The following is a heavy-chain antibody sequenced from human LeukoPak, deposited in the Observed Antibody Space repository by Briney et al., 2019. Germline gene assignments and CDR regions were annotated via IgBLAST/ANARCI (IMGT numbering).Heavy chain of an antibody. D-gene: IGHD1-14*01. Sequence: TGGSLRLSCAASGFTFSSYSMNWVRQAPGKGLEWASSISSSSSYIYYADSVKGRFTISRDNAKNSLYLQMNSLRAEDTAVYYCARDLTGTFDYWGQGTLVTVSS. CDR2: ISSSSSYI. CDR1: GFTFSSYS. V-gene: IGHV3-21*01. CDR3: ARDLTGTFDY. J-gene: IGHJ4*02.